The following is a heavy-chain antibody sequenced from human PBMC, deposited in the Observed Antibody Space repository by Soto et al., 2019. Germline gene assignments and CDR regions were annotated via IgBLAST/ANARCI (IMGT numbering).Heavy chain of an antibody. CDR1: GYTFTGYY. CDR3: ARDGSVRAPLYYFDY. D-gene: IGHD3-10*01. Sequence: QVQLVQYGAEVKKPGASVKVSCKASGYTFTGYYMHLVRQAPGEGLEWMGWINPNSGDTNYAQNFQGRVTITMDTSIRTLYMERSRLTSNDTAVDYCARDGSVRAPLYYFDYWGKGNLVTV. CDR2: INPNSGDT. V-gene: IGHV1-2*02. J-gene: IGHJ4*02.